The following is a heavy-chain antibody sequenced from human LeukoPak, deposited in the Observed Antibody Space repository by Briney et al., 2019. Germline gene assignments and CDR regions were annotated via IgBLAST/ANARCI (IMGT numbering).Heavy chain of an antibody. D-gene: IGHD3-16*01. CDR1: GYTLTELS. V-gene: IGHV1-24*01. CDR2: FDPEDGET. Sequence: GASVKVSCKVSGYTLTELSMHWVRQAPGKGLEWMGGFDPEDGETIYAQKFQGRVTMTEDTSTDTAYMELSSLRSEDTAVYHCATGHSNYDYVWGSFGYWGQGTLVTVSS. J-gene: IGHJ4*02. CDR3: ATGHSNYDYVWGSFGY.